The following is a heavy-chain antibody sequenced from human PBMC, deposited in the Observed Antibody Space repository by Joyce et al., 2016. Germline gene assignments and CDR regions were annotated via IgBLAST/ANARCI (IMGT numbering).Heavy chain of an antibody. Sequence: QVQLAQSGPEVKKPGASVKVSCKVSGKSLSELSMHVVRHFPGKGLEWLGGFQPYEGYTMYAENLPGRVTMNEDTSTDTGYMELNSLTFEDTAVYYCAISSVHGWGVWVSWGQGTLVTVSS. J-gene: IGHJ5*02. CDR1: GKSLSELS. V-gene: IGHV1-24*01. D-gene: IGHD3-16*01. CDR3: AISSVHGWGVWVS. CDR2: FQPYEGYT.